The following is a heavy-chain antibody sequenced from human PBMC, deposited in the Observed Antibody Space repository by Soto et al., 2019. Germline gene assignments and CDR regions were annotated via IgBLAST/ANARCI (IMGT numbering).Heavy chain of an antibody. V-gene: IGHV1-69*06. J-gene: IGHJ6*02. D-gene: IGHD1-26*01. Sequence: KVSCKASGGTFSSYAISWVRQAPGQGLEWMGGIIPIFGTANYAQKFQGRVTITADKSTRTAYMELSSLRSEETAVYYCARDPSGSSPYYYYGMDVWGQGTTVTVSS. CDR2: IIPIFGTA. CDR1: GGTFSSYA. CDR3: ARDPSGSSPYYYYGMDV.